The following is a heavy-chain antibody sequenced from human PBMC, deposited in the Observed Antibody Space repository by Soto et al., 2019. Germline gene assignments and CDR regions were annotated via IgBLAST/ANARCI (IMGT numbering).Heavy chain of an antibody. Sequence: SCPTLVNPTQTLTLTCTFSGFSLSTSGMRVSWIRQPPGKALEWLARIDWDDDKFYNTSLKTRITISKDSSKNQVVLTMTNMDPVDTATYYCARMFHCSGGTFPFDYWGQGALVTVSS. CDR2: IDWDDDK. J-gene: IGHJ4*02. CDR1: GFSLSTSGMR. D-gene: IGHD2-15*01. V-gene: IGHV2-70*04. CDR3: ARMFHCSGGTFPFDY.